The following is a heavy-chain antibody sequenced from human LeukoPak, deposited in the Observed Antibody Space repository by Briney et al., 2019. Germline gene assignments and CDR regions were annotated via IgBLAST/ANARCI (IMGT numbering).Heavy chain of an antibody. Sequence: QPGGSLRLSCVASGFTFSNFWMTWVRQAPGKGLEWVANIKQDGSEKYHVDSVKGRFTISRDNARNSLYLLTNSLRAEDTAVYYCAKYGVNDALGIWGQGTMVTVSS. D-gene: IGHD4-17*01. CDR2: IKQDGSEK. V-gene: IGHV3-7*01. J-gene: IGHJ3*02. CDR1: GFTFSNFW. CDR3: AKYGVNDALGI.